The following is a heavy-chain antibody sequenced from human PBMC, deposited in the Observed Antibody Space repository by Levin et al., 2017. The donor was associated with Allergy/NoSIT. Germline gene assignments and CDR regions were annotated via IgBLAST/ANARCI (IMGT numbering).Heavy chain of an antibody. V-gene: IGHV4-39*01. CDR1: GGSIRSSSYY. CDR3: ARPGHLSLVALYDI. J-gene: IGHJ3*02. CDR2: IYYSGST. D-gene: IGHD3-9*01. Sequence: SQTLSLTCTVSGGSIRSSSYYWGWIRQPPGKGLEWIGSIYYSGSTYYNPSLKSRVTISVDTSKNQFSLKLSSVTAADTAVYYCARPGHLSLVALYDIWGQGTMVTVSS.